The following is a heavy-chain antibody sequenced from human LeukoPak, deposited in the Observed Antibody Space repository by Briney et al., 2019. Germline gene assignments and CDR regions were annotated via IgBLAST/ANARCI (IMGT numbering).Heavy chain of an antibody. D-gene: IGHD2-2*01. CDR2: IRYDGSNK. CDR3: AKVPQLAYPYYFDY. CDR1: GLTFSSYG. J-gene: IGHJ4*02. Sequence: GGSLRLSCAASGLTFSSYGMHWVRQAPGKGLEWVAFIRYDGSNKYYADSVKGRFTISRDNSKNTLYLQMNSLRAEDTAVYYCAKVPQLAYPYYFDYWGQGTLVTVSS. V-gene: IGHV3-30*02.